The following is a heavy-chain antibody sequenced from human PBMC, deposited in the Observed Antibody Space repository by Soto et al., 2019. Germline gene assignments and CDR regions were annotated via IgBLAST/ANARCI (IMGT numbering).Heavy chain of an antibody. J-gene: IGHJ6*02. V-gene: IGHV3-30-3*01. CDR2: ISYDGSNK. Sequence: QVQLVESGGGVVQPGRSLRLSCAASGFTFSSYAMHWVRQAPGKGLEWVAVISYDGSNKYYADSVKGRVTISRDNSKNTLYLPMNSLRAEDTAVYSCARDYYRFNSGYGFSMDVWGQGTTVTVSS. CDR1: GFTFSSYA. CDR3: ARDYYRFNSGYGFSMDV. D-gene: IGHD5-12*01.